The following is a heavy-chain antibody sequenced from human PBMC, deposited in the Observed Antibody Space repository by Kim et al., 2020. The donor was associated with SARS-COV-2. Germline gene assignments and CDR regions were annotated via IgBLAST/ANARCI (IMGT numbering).Heavy chain of an antibody. CDR1: GFTFSNAW. CDR3: TTDYPLCCSNPNYYDRSGYPSSIDY. V-gene: IGHV3-15*01. Sequence: GGSLRLSCAASGFTFSNAWMSWVRQAPGKGLEWVGRIKSKTDGGTTDYAAPVKGRFTISRDDSKNTLYLQMNSLKTEDTAVYYCTTDYPLCCSNPNYYDRSGYPSSIDYWGQGTLVTVSS. D-gene: IGHD3-22*01. J-gene: IGHJ4*02. CDR2: IKSKTDGGTT.